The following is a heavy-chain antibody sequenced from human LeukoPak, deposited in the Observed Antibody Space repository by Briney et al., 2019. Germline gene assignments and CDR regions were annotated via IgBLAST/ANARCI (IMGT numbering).Heavy chain of an antibody. V-gene: IGHV3-21*06. CDR3: ARVAEAAAFDS. D-gene: IGHD6-13*01. J-gene: IGHJ4*02. Sequence: GGSLRLSCAASGFSFSTYSMNWVRQAPGKGLEWVSSISRNSRYIYYADSMRGRFTISRDNDKHSLYLQMNSLKPEHTAVYYCARVAEAAAFDSWGQGTLVTVSS. CDR1: GFSFSTYS. CDR2: ISRNSRYI.